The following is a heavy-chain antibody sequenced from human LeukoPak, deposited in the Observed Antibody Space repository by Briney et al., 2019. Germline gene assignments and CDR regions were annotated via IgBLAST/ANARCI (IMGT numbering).Heavy chain of an antibody. Sequence: GGSLRLSCAASGFTFSSYDMRWVRQAPGKGLEWVSAISGSGGSTYYADSVKGRFTISRDNTKNTLYLQMNSLRAEDTAVYYCAKDSGIVQRNHFDYWGQGTLVTVSS. D-gene: IGHD2-8*01. J-gene: IGHJ4*02. CDR1: GFTFSSYD. CDR3: AKDSGIVQRNHFDY. V-gene: IGHV3-23*01. CDR2: ISGSGGST.